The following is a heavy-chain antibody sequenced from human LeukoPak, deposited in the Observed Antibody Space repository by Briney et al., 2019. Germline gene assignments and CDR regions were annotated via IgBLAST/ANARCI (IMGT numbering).Heavy chain of an antibody. CDR2: ISGSGGST. CDR1: GFTFSSYA. CDR3: ASGRPVSDYYYYYGMDV. Sequence: PGGSLRLSCAASGFTFSSYAMSWVRQAPGKGLEWVSAISGSGGSTYYADSVKGRFTISRDNAKNSLYLQMNSLRAEDTAVYYCASGRPVSDYYYYYGMDVWGQGTTVTVSS. J-gene: IGHJ6*02. D-gene: IGHD5-12*01. V-gene: IGHV3-23*01.